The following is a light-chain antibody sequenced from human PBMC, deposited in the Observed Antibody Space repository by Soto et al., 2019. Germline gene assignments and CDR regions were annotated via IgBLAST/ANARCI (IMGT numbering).Light chain of an antibody. CDR3: SSYTSTTTVVV. CDR2: GVS. V-gene: IGLV2-14*01. CDR1: GSDVDGYKY. J-gene: IGLJ2*01. Sequence: QSVLTQPASVSGSPGQSVTISCTGTGSDVDGYKYVSWYQQHPGKAPKLMIYGVSDRPSGVSNRFSGSKSGNTASLTISGLHTEVEAVYYCSSYTSTTTVVVFGGGTQLTVL.